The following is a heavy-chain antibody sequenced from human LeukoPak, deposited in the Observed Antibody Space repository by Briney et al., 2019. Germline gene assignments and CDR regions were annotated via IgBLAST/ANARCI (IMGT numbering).Heavy chain of an antibody. J-gene: IGHJ4*02. V-gene: IGHV1-2*02. CDR3: ARGYGAVAAGHY. CDR1: GYTFTGYY. Sequence: ASVKVSCKASGYTFTGYYMHWVRQAPGQGLEWMGWVNPNSGGTNYAQKFQGRVTMTRDTSISTAYMELSRLRSDDTAVYYCARGYGAVAAGHYWGQGTLVTVSS. D-gene: IGHD6-19*01. CDR2: VNPNSGGT.